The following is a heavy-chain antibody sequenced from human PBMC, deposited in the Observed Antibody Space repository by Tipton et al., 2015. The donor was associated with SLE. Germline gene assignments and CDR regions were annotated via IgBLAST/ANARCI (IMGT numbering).Heavy chain of an antibody. V-gene: IGHV4-39*07. D-gene: IGHD3-10*01. J-gene: IGHJ4*02. CDR1: GGSISSSGYY. CDR3: ARHRGYFTVSDYIDY. CDR2: IYYSGST. Sequence: TLSLTCTVPGGSISSSGYYWGWIRQPPGKGLEWIGNIYYSGSTYYTPSLKSRATISVDTSKNQFSLKVRSVTAADTAVYYCARHRGYFTVSDYIDYWGQGALVTVSS.